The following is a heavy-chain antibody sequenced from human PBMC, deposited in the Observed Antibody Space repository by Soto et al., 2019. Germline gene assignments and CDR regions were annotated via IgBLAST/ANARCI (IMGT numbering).Heavy chain of an antibody. J-gene: IGHJ3*02. Sequence: GGSLRLSCAASGFTFSNAWMSWVRQAPGKGLEWVGRIKSKTDGGTTDYAAPVKGRFTISRDDSKNTLYLQMNSLKTEDTAVYYCTTEQWLVPEDAFDIWGQGTMVTVSS. D-gene: IGHD6-19*01. V-gene: IGHV3-15*01. CDR1: GFTFSNAW. CDR3: TTEQWLVPEDAFDI. CDR2: IKSKTDGGTT.